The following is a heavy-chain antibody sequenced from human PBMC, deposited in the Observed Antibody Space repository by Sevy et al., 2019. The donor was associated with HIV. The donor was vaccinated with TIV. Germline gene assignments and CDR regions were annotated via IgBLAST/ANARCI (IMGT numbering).Heavy chain of an antibody. V-gene: IGHV1-18*01. J-gene: IGHJ5*02. CDR2: ISAYNGNT. D-gene: IGHD3-10*01. Sequence: ASVKVSCKASGYTFTSYGISWVRQAPGQGLEWMGWISAYNGNTIYAQKLQDRVTMTTDTSTCTAYKELRSLRSDDTAVYYCARNKEINYDSGSRSDGYNWFDPWGQGTLVTVSS. CDR1: GYTFTSYG. CDR3: ARNKEINYDSGSRSDGYNWFDP.